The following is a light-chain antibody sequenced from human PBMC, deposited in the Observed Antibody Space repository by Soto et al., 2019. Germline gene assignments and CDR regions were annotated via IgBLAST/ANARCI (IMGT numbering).Light chain of an antibody. J-gene: IGLJ3*02. CDR2: MNQ. Sequence: QSVLTQPPSAAGTPGQRVTISCSGSASNIGRNNVYWFQQLPGTAPKLLIYMNQQRPSGVPDRFSGSKSGTSGSLAISGLRSEDEAHYYCATWDASLSGWVFGGGTKPTVL. V-gene: IGLV1-47*01. CDR3: ATWDASLSGWV. CDR1: ASNIGRNN.